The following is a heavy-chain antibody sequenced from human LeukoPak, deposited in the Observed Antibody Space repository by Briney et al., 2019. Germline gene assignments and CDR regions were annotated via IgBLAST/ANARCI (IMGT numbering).Heavy chain of an antibody. D-gene: IGHD1-26*01. Sequence: SVEVSCKASGGTFSSYTITWVRQAPGQGLEWMGRIIPMVDIANYAQNFQGRVTITADKSTSTAYMELTSLRSEDTAVYYCARARSIVGATGALYNGMDVWGQGTTVTVSS. CDR3: ARARSIVGATGALYNGMDV. J-gene: IGHJ6*02. CDR1: GGTFSSYT. V-gene: IGHV1-69*02. CDR2: IIPMVDIA.